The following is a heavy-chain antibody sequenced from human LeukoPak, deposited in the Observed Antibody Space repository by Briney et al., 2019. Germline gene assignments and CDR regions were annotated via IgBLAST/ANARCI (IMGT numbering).Heavy chain of an antibody. Sequence: GGSLRLSCAASGFTFSSYSMNWVRQAPGKGLEWVSSISSSSYIYYADSVKGRFTISRDNAKSSLYLQMNSLRAEDTAVYYCARDQAENGSSGYYYVNDYWGQGTLVTVSS. V-gene: IGHV3-21*01. CDR2: ISSSSYI. J-gene: IGHJ4*02. D-gene: IGHD3-22*01. CDR1: GFTFSSYS. CDR3: ARDQAENGSSGYYYVNDY.